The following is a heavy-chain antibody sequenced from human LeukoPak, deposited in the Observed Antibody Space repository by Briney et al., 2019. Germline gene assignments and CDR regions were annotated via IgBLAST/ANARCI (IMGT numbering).Heavy chain of an antibody. CDR2: INQDGSQK. CDR1: GFTFCSYW. V-gene: IGHV3-7*03. J-gene: IGHJ4*02. D-gene: IGHD4-17*01. Sequence: GGSLRLSCAVSGFTFCSYWMSWFRQAPGKGLEWVANINQDGSQKFSVDSVKGRFTISRDNAKNSLSLQMNSLRVEDTAVYYCARDWFDGDYDRFDYWGQGTLVTVSS. CDR3: ARDWFDGDYDRFDY.